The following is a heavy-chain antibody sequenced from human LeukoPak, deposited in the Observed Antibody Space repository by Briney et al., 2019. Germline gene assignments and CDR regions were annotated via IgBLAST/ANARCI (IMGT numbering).Heavy chain of an antibody. J-gene: IGHJ4*02. CDR3: ASGLRYFDLYY. CDR2: IYTSGST. Sequence: SETLSLTCTVSGGSISSGSYYWSWIRQPARKGLEWIGRIYTSGSTNYNPSLKSRATISVDTSKNQFSLKLSSVTAADTAVYYCASGLRYFDLYYWGQGTLVTVSS. V-gene: IGHV4-61*02. CDR1: GGSISSGSYY. D-gene: IGHD3-9*01.